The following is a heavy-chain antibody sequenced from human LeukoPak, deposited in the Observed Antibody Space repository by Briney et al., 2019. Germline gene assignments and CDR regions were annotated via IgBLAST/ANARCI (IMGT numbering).Heavy chain of an antibody. CDR2: IYYSGST. J-gene: IGHJ4*02. CDR3: ATYSYGYYFDY. V-gene: IGHV4-61*08. D-gene: IGHD5-18*01. CDR1: GGSISSGGYY. Sequence: SETLSLTCTVSGGSISSGGYYWSWIRQPPGKGLEWIGYIYYSGSTNYNPSLKSRVTISVDTSKNQFSLKLSSVTAADTAVYYCATYSYGYYFDYWGQGTLVTVSS.